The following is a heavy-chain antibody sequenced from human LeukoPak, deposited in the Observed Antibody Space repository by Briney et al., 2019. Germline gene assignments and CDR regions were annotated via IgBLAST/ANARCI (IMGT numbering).Heavy chain of an antibody. CDR2: IYSGGST. Sequence: GGSLRLSCAASGFTVSSNYMSWVRQAPGKGLEWVSVIYSGGSTYYADSVKGRFTISRDNSKNTLYLQMNSLRAEDTAVYYCAREFGITEYFDYWGQGTLVTVSS. D-gene: IGHD1-14*01. J-gene: IGHJ4*02. CDR3: AREFGITEYFDY. V-gene: IGHV3-53*01. CDR1: GFTVSSNY.